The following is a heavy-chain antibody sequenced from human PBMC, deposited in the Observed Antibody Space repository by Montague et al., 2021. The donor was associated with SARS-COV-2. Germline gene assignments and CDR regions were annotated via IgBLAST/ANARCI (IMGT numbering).Heavy chain of an antibody. Sequence: SETLSLTCSVSGDSITTYYWSWIRQSPGRGLEWIGHIYYTGTTKYNPSLKSRVTISVDTSKNQFSLKLSSVTAADTAVYYWATYYDILNGHYIDAFDIWGQGTMVTVSS. CDR2: IYYTGTT. CDR3: ATYYDILNGHYIDAFDI. J-gene: IGHJ3*02. V-gene: IGHV4-59*08. CDR1: GDSITTYY. D-gene: IGHD3-9*01.